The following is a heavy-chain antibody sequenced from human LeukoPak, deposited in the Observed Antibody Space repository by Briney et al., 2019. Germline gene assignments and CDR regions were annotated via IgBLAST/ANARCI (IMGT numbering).Heavy chain of an antibody. D-gene: IGHD4-17*01. Sequence: MSGGSLRLSCAASGFTFSNAWMSWVRQAPGKGLEWVGRIKSKTDGGTTDYAAPVKGRFTISRDDSKNTLYLQMNSLKTEDTAVYYCAKDGDYGDYARLLFDYWGQGTLVTVSS. CDR2: IKSKTDGGTT. CDR3: AKDGDYGDYARLLFDY. J-gene: IGHJ4*02. CDR1: GFTFSNAW. V-gene: IGHV3-15*01.